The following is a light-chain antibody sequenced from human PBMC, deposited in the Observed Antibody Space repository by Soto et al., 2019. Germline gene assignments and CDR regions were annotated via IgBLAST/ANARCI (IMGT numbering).Light chain of an antibody. CDR1: QSVSSSY. Sequence: EIVLTQSPGTLSLSPGERATLSCRASQSVSSSYLAWYQQKPGQAPRLLIYGASSRATGIPGRCSGSGSGTDFTLTISRLEPEDFAVYYWQQYGSSPYTFGQGTKLEIK. CDR2: GAS. J-gene: IGKJ2*01. V-gene: IGKV3-20*01. CDR3: QQYGSSPYT.